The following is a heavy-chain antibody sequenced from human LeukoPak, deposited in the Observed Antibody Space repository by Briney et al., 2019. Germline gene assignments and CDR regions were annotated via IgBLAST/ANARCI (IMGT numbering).Heavy chain of an antibody. CDR2: ISSSSSYT. J-gene: IGHJ4*02. CDR3: ARFTSRVWFGELYFDY. Sequence: GGSLRLSCAASGFTFSDYYMSWIRQAPGKGLEWVSYISSSSSYTNYADSVKGRFTISRDNAKNSLYLQMNSLRAEDTAVYYCARFTSRVWFGELYFDYWGQGTLVIVSS. CDR1: GFTFSDYY. V-gene: IGHV3-11*06. D-gene: IGHD3-10*01.